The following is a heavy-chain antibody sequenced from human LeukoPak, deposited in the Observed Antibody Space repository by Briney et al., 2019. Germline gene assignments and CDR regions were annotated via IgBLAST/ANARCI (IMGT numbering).Heavy chain of an antibody. CDR2: IYYSGST. V-gene: IGHV4-39*01. D-gene: IGHD6-19*01. CDR1: GGSLSSSNYY. J-gene: IGHJ2*01. Sequence: SETLSLTCTASGGSLSSSNYYWGWLRQPPGKGLEWIGTIYYSGSTYYNPSIKSRVTISADTSKKQFSLKLRSVTAADTAVYYCARGYGSGWYPPNRYFDLWGRGTLVTVSS. CDR3: ARGYGSGWYPPNRYFDL.